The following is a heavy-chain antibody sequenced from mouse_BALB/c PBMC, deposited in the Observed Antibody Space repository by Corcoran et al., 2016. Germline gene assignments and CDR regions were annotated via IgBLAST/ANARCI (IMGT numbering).Heavy chain of an antibody. CDR3: ARGHGSSPYYYFDV. CDR1: GYSFIGYY. J-gene: IGHJ1*01. V-gene: IGHV1-26*01. D-gene: IGHD1-1*01. Sequence: EVQLQQSGPELVKPGASVKISCKASGYSFIGYYIHWVKQSHVKSLEWIGRFYPYNGATLYNQNFKDQTSLTVDKSSSTVYMELHSLTSEDSAIYYCARGHGSSPYYYFDVWGAGTTVTVSS. CDR2: FYPYNGAT.